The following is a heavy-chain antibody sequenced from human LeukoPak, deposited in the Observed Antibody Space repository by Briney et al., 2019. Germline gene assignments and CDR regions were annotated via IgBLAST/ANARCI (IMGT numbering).Heavy chain of an antibody. Sequence: GASVKVSCKASGYTFTSYYMHWVRQAPGQGLEWMGWINPNGGGTNYAQKFQGRVTMTRDTSISTAYMELSRLRSDDTAVYYCARDRDYYDSSGYSYWGQGTLVTVSS. J-gene: IGHJ4*02. CDR3: ARDRDYYDSSGYSY. CDR1: GYTFTSYY. CDR2: INPNGGGT. D-gene: IGHD3-22*01. V-gene: IGHV1-2*02.